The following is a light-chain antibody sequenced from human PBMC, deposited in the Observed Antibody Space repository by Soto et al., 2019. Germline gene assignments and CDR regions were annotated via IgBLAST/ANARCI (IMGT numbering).Light chain of an antibody. CDR2: DAS. Sequence: EIVLTQSPAALSLSPGERATRSCRASQSVSSYLAWYQQKPGQAPRLLIYDASNRATGIPARFSGSGSGTDFTLTISRLEPEDFAMYYCQQCGGSPTFGQGTKVDI. CDR1: QSVSSY. J-gene: IGKJ1*01. V-gene: IGKV3-11*01. CDR3: QQCGGSPT.